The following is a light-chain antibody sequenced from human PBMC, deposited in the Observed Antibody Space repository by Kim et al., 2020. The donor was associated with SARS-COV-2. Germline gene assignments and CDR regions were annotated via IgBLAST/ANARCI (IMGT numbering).Light chain of an antibody. CDR2: DAS. CDR1: RSVSRS. V-gene: IGKV3-11*01. CDR3: QQRSIWPLT. J-gene: IGKJ4*01. Sequence: LFPGDSPSLSCWASRSVSRSFCCYQQKPGQAPSLLIFDASKRATGIPARFSGSGSGTDFTLTISSLEPEDFAVYYCQQRSIWPLTFGGGTKVDIK.